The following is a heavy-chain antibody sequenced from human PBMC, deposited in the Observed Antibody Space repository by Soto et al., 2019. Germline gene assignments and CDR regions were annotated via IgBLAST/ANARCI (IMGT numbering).Heavy chain of an antibody. Sequence: ASVKVSCTASGYTFTTYFMQWVRQAPGQGLEWMGIINPSDGTTSYAQKFQGRVTVTRDTSTSTVYMDLSSLRSEDTAVYYCETSLQLRKGWAFDHWGQGTLVTVSS. V-gene: IGHV1-46*01. CDR3: ETSLQLRKGWAFDH. CDR2: INPSDGTT. CDR1: GYTFTTYF. J-gene: IGHJ4*02. D-gene: IGHD1-7*01.